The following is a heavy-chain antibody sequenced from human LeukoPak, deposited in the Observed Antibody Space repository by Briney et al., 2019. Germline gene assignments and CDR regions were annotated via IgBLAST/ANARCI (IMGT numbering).Heavy chain of an antibody. CDR3: AREKYSSGWYSDY. J-gene: IGHJ4*02. D-gene: IGHD6-19*01. CDR2: IYTSGST. V-gene: IGHV4-4*07. CDR1: GGSISTYY. Sequence: SETLSLTCTVSGGSISTYYLSWIRQPAGKGLEWIGRIYTSGSTHYNPSLTSRVTMSVDTSKNQFSLKLSSVTAADTAVYYCAREKYSSGWYSDYWGQGTLVTVSS.